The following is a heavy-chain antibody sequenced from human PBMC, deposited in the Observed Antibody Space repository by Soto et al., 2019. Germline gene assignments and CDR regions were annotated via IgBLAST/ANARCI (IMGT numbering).Heavy chain of an antibody. CDR3: ARGALGNYYQDS. V-gene: IGHV3-74*01. Sequence: PGGSLRLSCATSGFTFSRDWMHWVRQAPGKGLVWVSRINSDGTRTNYADYAMGRFTISRDNAKNTLYLQMNSLRAEDTAVYFCARGALGNYYQDSWGQGTPVTVS. J-gene: IGHJ4*02. D-gene: IGHD3-10*01. CDR1: GFTFSRDW. CDR2: INSDGTRT.